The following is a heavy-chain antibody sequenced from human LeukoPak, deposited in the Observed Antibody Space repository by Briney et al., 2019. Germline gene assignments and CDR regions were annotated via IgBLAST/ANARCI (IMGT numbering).Heavy chain of an antibody. J-gene: IGHJ3*02. Sequence: SETLSLTCAVYGGSFSGYYWSWIRQPPGKGLEWIGEINHSGSTNYNPSLKSRVTISVDTSKHQFSLKLSSVTAADTAVYYCARELYSSGYHDAFDIWGQGTMVTVSS. CDR3: ARELYSSGYHDAFDI. D-gene: IGHD3-22*01. CDR2: INHSGST. CDR1: GGSFSGYY. V-gene: IGHV4-34*01.